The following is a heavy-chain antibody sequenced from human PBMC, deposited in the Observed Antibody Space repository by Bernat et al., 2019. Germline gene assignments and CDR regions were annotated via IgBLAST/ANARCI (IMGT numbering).Heavy chain of an antibody. Sequence: QVQLVESGGDVVQPGRSLRISCAASGFTFSNYGMHWVRQAPGKGLGWVAVISYDGSNKYYADSVKGRFTISRDNSKNTLYLQMNSLRAEDTAVYYCARGGYSYGLDIWGQGTMVTVSS. V-gene: IGHV3-30*19. J-gene: IGHJ3*02. CDR3: ARGGYSYGLDI. CDR2: ISYDGSNK. CDR1: GFTFSNYG. D-gene: IGHD5-18*01.